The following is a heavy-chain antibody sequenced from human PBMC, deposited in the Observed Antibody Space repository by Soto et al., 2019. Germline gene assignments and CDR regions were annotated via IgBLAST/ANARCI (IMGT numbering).Heavy chain of an antibody. Sequence: QVQLQESGPGLVKPSETLSLTCTVSGGSVNSGAYSWTWIRQPPGKGLEWIGSIYYTGSTNYNPSLKSRVNISLDASKNQFSLKMKSVTAVDTALYYCARARLTFAYGMDVWGQGTTVTVPS. CDR3: ARARLTFAYGMDV. CDR1: GGSVNSGAYS. J-gene: IGHJ6*02. D-gene: IGHD3-16*01. CDR2: IYYTGST. V-gene: IGHV4-61*08.